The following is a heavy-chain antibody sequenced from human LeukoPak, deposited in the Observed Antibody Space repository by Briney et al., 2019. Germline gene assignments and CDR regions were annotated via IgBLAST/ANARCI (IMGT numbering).Heavy chain of an antibody. V-gene: IGHV1-2*02. D-gene: IGHD3-10*01. Sequence: AAVNVSLKGSGYTVTGYYMHWVGPAPGQGLEGMGGINSNGGGTNYAQKFQGRATMTRDTSISTASMELSRLRSDDTAVYYCATDFSYLGSGRFPKLVRDCWGQGPLVTVSS. CDR3: ATDFSYLGSGRFPKLVRDC. J-gene: IGHJ4*02. CDR2: INSNGGGT. CDR1: GYTVTGYY.